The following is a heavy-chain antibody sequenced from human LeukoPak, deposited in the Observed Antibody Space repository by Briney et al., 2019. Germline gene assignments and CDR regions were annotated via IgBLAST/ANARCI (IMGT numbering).Heavy chain of an antibody. CDR1: GFTFSSYA. Sequence: PGGSLRLSCPASGFTFSSYAMSWVRQAPGKGLEWVSAISGSGGSTYYADSVKGRFTISRDNSKNTLYLQMNSLRAEDTAVYYCAKVTYYDFWSGFGYWGQGTLVTVSS. CDR2: ISGSGGST. J-gene: IGHJ4*02. CDR3: AKVTYYDFWSGFGY. D-gene: IGHD3-3*01. V-gene: IGHV3-23*01.